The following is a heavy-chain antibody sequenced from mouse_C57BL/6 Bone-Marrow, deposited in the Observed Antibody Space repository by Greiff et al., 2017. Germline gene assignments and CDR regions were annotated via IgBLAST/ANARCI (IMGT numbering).Heavy chain of an antibody. D-gene: IGHD2-3*01. J-gene: IGHJ3*01. Sequence: VKLQESGAELARPGASVKLSCKASGYTFTSYGISWVKQRTGQGLEWIGEIYPRSGNTYYNEKFKGKATLTADKSSSTAYMELRSLTSEDSAVYFCARIYDGYYGFAYWGQRTLVTVSA. CDR3: ARIYDGYYGFAY. CDR1: GYTFTSYG. CDR2: IYPRSGNT. V-gene: IGHV1-81*01.